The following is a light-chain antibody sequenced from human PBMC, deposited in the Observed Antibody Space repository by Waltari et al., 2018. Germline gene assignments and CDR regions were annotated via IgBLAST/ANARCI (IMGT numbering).Light chain of an antibody. V-gene: IGLV1-40*01. CDR1: NSNIGAGYD. CDR3: QSYDRSLSGWV. CDR2: GNR. Sequence: QSVLRQSPSVSGAPGQRLTISCTGSNSNIGAGYDVHWYQRFPGRVPMLLLFGNRSRPSGVPDRFSGSKSGTSASLAIAGLQLEDEADYYCQSYDRSLSGWVFGGGTKLTVL. J-gene: IGLJ3*02.